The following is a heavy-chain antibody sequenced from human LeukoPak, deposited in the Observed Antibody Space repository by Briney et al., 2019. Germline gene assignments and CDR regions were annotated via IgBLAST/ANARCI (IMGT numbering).Heavy chain of an antibody. CDR1: GFTFSSYS. J-gene: IGHJ6*04. V-gene: IGHV3-15*01. CDR3: TTGDTRGTYYDFWSGYQMDV. CDR2: IKSKTDGGTT. Sequence: GGSLRLSCAASGFTFSSYSMNWVRQAPGKGLEWVGRIKSKTDGGTTDYAAPVKGIFTISRDDSKNTLYLQMDSLKTEDTAVYYCTTGDTRGTYYDFWSGYQMDVWGKGTTVTVSS. D-gene: IGHD3-3*01.